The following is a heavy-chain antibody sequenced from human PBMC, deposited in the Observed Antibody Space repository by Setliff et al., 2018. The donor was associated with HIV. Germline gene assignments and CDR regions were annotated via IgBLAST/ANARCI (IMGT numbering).Heavy chain of an antibody. CDR2: IGRDGTVA. CDR3: GRDVHDAAADN. D-gene: IGHD6-13*01. V-gene: IGHV3-74*01. J-gene: IGHJ4*02. Sequence: GSLRLSCTASGFTFSDHWMHWVRRGPGRGLEWVSRIGRDGTVANYADSVKGRFTISRDNARNTLFLQMNSLGVEDTALYYCGRDVHDAAADNWGRGTLVTVSS. CDR1: GFTFSDHW.